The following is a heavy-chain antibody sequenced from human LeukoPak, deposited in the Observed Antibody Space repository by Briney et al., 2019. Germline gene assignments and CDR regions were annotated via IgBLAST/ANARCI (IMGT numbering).Heavy chain of an antibody. D-gene: IGHD3-22*01. CDR3: AFNYYYDSSGYYYFFDY. Sequence: GGSPRLSCAASGFTFSSFGMNWVRQAPGKGLEWVAVISYDGSNKYYADSVKGRFTISRDNSKNTLYLQMNSLRAEDTAVYYCAFNYYYDSSGYYYFFDYWGQGTLVTVSS. CDR1: GFTFSSFG. J-gene: IGHJ4*02. V-gene: IGHV3-30*03. CDR2: ISYDGSNK.